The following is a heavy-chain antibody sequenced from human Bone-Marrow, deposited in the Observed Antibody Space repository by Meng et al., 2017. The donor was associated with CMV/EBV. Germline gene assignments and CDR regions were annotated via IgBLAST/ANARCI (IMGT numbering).Heavy chain of an antibody. V-gene: IGHV1-18*01. CDR3: ARDRGIGSGWTVIDH. CDR2: ISAYNGNT. CDR1: GGTFSSYT. D-gene: IGHD6-19*01. J-gene: IGHJ4*02. Sequence: ASVKVSCKASGGTFSSYTISWVRQAPGQGLEWMGRISAYNGNTNYAQKLQGRVTMTTDTSTSTAYMELRSLRSDDTAVYYCARDRGIGSGWTVIDHWGRGTLVTVSS.